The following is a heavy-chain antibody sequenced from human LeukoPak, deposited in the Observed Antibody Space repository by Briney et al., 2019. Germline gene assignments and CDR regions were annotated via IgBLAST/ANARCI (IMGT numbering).Heavy chain of an antibody. CDR3: AKGWVAVAGTLSLVDY. Sequence: HTGGSLRLSCAASGFTFDDYAMHWVRQAPGKGLEWVSGISWNSGSIGYADSVKGRFTISRDNAKNSLYLQMNSLRAEDTALYYCAKGWVAVAGTLSLVDYWGQGTLVTVSS. CDR2: ISWNSGSI. V-gene: IGHV3-9*01. D-gene: IGHD6-19*01. J-gene: IGHJ4*02. CDR1: GFTFDDYA.